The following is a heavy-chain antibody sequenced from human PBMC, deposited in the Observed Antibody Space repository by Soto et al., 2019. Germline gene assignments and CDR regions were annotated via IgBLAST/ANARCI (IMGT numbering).Heavy chain of an antibody. CDR3: ANHDLGATASFNY. CDR1: GFTXXSXX. J-gene: IGHJ4*02. V-gene: IGHV3-23*01. CDR2: IGGSGGSH. Sequence: GGSLRLSCAASGFTXXSXXXXXXXQAPGKGLEWVSCIGGSGGSHIYADSVKGRFTISGDNSKNMLYLQMNSLRAEDTAVYYCANHDLGATASFNYWGQGTLVTVSS. D-gene: IGHD1-26*01.